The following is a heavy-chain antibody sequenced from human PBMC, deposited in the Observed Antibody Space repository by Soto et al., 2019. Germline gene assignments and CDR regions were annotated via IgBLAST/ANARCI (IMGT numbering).Heavy chain of an antibody. CDR1: GFTFSTAW. D-gene: IGHD2-2*01. CDR3: TTDPWFCSSTTCFAYGMDV. CDR2: IKSKTDGGTT. J-gene: IGHJ6*02. V-gene: IGHV3-15*01. Sequence: GSLRLSCAASGFTFSTAWMSWVRQAPGKGLEWVGRIKSKTDGGTTDYAAPVKGRFTISRDDSKDTLYLQMNGLKTEDTAVYYCTTDPWFCSSTTCFAYGMDVWGRGTTVTVSS.